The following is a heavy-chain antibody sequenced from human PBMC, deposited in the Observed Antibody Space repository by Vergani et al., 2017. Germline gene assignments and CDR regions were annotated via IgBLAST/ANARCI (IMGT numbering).Heavy chain of an antibody. CDR3: ARLIIFHNNNWFDP. Sequence: EVQLVESGGGLVQPGGSLRLSCAASGFTFSDHYMDWVRQAPGKGLEWVGRTRNKANSYTTEYAASVKGRFTISRDDLKKSLYLQMNSLKTEDTAVYYCARLIIFHNNNWFDPWGQGTLVTVSS. V-gene: IGHV3-72*01. CDR2: TRNKANSYTT. J-gene: IGHJ5*02. CDR1: GFTFSDHY. D-gene: IGHD2-21*01.